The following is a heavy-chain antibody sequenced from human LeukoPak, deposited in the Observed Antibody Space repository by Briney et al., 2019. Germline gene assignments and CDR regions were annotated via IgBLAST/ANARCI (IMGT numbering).Heavy chain of an antibody. V-gene: IGHV4-39*01. CDR2: IYYSGST. J-gene: IGHJ5*02. D-gene: IGHD6-13*01. CDR3: ARHVPNSSSWYNWFDP. CDR1: GFTFSSYSMN. Sequence: PGGSLRLSCVASGFTFSSYSMNWVRQPPGKGLEWIGSIYYSGSTYYNPSLKSRVTISVDTSKNQFSLKLSSVTAADTAVYYCARHVPNSSSWYNWFDPWGQGTLVTVSS.